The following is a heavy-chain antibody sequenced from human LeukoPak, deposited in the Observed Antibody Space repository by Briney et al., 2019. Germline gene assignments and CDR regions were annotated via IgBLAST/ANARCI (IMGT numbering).Heavy chain of an antibody. J-gene: IGHJ4*02. Sequence: GGSLRLSCTASGVIPSNYAMHWVRRPPGRGLEWVAVISFDGTNKYYGDSVEGRFSVSRDNSKNTLYLQMNSLRLDDTAMYYCATDYGDYEPIDYWGQGTLVTVSS. CDR3: ATDYGDYEPIDY. V-gene: IGHV3-30*04. CDR2: ISFDGTNK. CDR1: GVIPSNYA. D-gene: IGHD4-17*01.